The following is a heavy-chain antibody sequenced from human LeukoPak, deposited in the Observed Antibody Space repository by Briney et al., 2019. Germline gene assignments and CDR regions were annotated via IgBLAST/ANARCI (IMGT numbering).Heavy chain of an antibody. Sequence: ASETLSLTCTVSGGSISSYYWSWIRQPAGKGLEWIGRIYTSGSTNYNPSLKSRVTMSVDTSKNQFSLKLSSVTAAGTAVYYCARDGYYDFWSGSSFYYYGMDVWGQGTTVTVSS. V-gene: IGHV4-4*07. CDR3: ARDGYYDFWSGSSFYYYGMDV. CDR1: GGSISSYY. CDR2: IYTSGST. D-gene: IGHD3-3*01. J-gene: IGHJ6*02.